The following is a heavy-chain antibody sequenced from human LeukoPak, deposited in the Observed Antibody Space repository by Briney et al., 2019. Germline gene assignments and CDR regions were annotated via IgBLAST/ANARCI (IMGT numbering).Heavy chain of an antibody. CDR1: GFTFSSYW. CDR2: IKGDESAR. Sequence: PGGSLRLSCAASGFTFSSYWMAWVRQAPGKGLEWVANIKGDESARHQADSVKGRFTISRDNTRNSLYLQMTNLRGDDTAVYYCARYVVGSLDYWDQGTLVTVSS. CDR3: ARYVVGSLDY. V-gene: IGHV3-7*01. D-gene: IGHD1-26*01. J-gene: IGHJ4*02.